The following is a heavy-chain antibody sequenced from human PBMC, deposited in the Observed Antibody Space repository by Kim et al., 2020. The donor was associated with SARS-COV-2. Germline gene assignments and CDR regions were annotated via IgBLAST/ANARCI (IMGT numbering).Heavy chain of an antibody. CDR3: ARGRRAAAGTSLWY. Sequence: NPPPKSRVTISVDTSKNQFYLKLSSVTAADTAVYYCARGRRAAAGTSLWYWGQGTLVTVSS. D-gene: IGHD6-13*01. J-gene: IGHJ4*02. V-gene: IGHV4-34*01.